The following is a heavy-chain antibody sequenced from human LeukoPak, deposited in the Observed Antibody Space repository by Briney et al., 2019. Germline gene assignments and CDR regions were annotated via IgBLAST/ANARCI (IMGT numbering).Heavy chain of an antibody. Sequence: SETLSLTCAVSGYSISSSNWWGWIRQPPGKGLEWIGYIYYSGSTYYNPSLKSRVTMSVDTSKNQFSLKLSSMTAVDTAVYYCASLLSSGYYLDYWGQGTLVTVSS. CDR2: IYYSGST. J-gene: IGHJ4*02. D-gene: IGHD3-22*01. CDR1: GYSISSSNW. CDR3: ASLLSSGYYLDY. V-gene: IGHV4-28*01.